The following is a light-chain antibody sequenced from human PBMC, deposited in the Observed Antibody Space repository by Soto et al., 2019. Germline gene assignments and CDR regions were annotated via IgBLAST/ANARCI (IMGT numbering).Light chain of an antibody. CDR1: QSVSSSSY. V-gene: IGKV3-20*01. J-gene: IGKJ2*01. CDR2: GAS. CDR3: RQYGSSPSYT. Sequence: EIVLTQSPGTLSLSPGERATLTCRASQSVSSSSYLAWYQQKPGQAPRLLIYGASSRATGIPDRFSGSGSATDFTITISRLEHEDFAVYYCRQYGSSPSYTFGRGTKLEIK.